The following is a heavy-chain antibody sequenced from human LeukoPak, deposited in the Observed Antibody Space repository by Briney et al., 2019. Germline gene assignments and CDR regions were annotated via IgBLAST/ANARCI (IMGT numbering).Heavy chain of an antibody. CDR2: ISSTSSTI. J-gene: IGHJ5*02. Sequence: PGGSLRLSCAASGFTFSSYAMSWVRQAPGKGLEWVSFISSTSSTIYYADSVKGRLTISRDNAKNSLYLQMNSLRDEDTAVYYCARGYPGNHWGQGTLVTVSS. CDR3: ARGYPGNH. CDR1: GFTFSSYA. V-gene: IGHV3-48*02. D-gene: IGHD1-14*01.